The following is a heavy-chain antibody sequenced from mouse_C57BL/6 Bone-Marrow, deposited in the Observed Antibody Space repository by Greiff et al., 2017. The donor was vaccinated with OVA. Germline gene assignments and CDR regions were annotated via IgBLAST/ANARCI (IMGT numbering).Heavy chain of an antibody. Sequence: QVQLQQSGPGLVAPSQSLSITCTVSGFSLTSYAISWVRQPPGKGLEWLGVIWTGGGTNYNSALKSRLSISKDNSKSQVFLKMNSLQTDDTARYYCARNLPSYGSSPSYAMDYWGQGTSVTVSS. CDR1: GFSLTSYA. V-gene: IGHV2-9-1*01. CDR2: IWTGGGT. D-gene: IGHD1-1*01. CDR3: ARNLPSYGSSPSYAMDY. J-gene: IGHJ4*01.